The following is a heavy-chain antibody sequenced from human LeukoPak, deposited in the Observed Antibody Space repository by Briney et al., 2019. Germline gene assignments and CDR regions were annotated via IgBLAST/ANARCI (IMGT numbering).Heavy chain of an antibody. CDR2: INPNSGGT. J-gene: IGHJ4*02. CDR1: GYTVTGYY. Sequence: ASVKVSCKASGYTVTGYYMHWVRQAPGQGLEWLGRINPNSGGTNDAQNFQGRVTMTRDTSMNTAYMELSRLRGDDTAVYYCARDRSGYSYGEPLDHWGQGALVIVSS. V-gene: IGHV1-2*06. D-gene: IGHD5-18*01. CDR3: ARDRSGYSYGEPLDH.